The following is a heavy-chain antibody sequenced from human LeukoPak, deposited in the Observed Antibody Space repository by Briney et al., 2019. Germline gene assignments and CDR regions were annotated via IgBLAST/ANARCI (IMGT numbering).Heavy chain of an antibody. CDR3: ARERSSGWHYYGMDV. V-gene: IGHV3-30-3*01. Sequence: GGSLRLSCAGSGFTFSSYAMHWVRQPPGKGLEWVALISYDVSNKYYADSVKGRFTISRDNSKNTLYLQMNSLRDEDTAVYWCARERSSGWHYYGMDVWGQGTTVTVSS. D-gene: IGHD6-19*01. CDR2: ISYDVSNK. CDR1: GFTFSSYA. J-gene: IGHJ6*02.